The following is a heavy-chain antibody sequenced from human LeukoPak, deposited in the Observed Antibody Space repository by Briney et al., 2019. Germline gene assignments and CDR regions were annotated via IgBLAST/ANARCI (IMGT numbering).Heavy chain of an antibody. D-gene: IGHD3-10*01. CDR1: GYTFTGYY. J-gene: IGHJ5*02. V-gene: IGHV1-2*02. CDR2: INPNSGGT. CDR3: ARTLFYYYGSGSYGP. Sequence: ASVKVSCKASGYTFTGYYMHWVRQAPGQGLEWMGWINPNSGGTNYAQKFQGRVTMTRDTSISTAYTELSRLRSDDTVVYYCARTLFYYYGSGSYGPWGQGTLVTVSS.